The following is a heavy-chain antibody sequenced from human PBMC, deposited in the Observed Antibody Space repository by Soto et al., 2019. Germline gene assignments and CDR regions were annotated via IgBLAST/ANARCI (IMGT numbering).Heavy chain of an antibody. CDR2: IGGSGFNA. CDR1: GFTFSNYA. D-gene: IGHD2-2*02. CDR3: ARRRIPVTIHDACDV. V-gene: IGHV3-23*01. Sequence: EVQLLESGGNLVQPGGSLRLSCVASGFTFSNYAMHWVRQAPGKGLEWVSIIGGSGFNAYYADSVKGRFTISRDNSKNTLYMEMSSLRAEVTAILWCARRRIPVTIHDACDVWGQGTMVTVSS. J-gene: IGHJ3*01.